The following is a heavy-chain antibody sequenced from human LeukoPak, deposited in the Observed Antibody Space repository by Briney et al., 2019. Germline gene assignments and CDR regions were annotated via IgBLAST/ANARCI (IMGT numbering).Heavy chain of an antibody. CDR3: ARSAYYYDSSGYYGGYYYYYMDV. Sequence: GESLKISCKGSGYSFTSYWIGWVRQMPGKGLEWMGIIYPGDSDTRYSPSFQGQVTISADKSISTAYLQWSSLKASDTAMYYCARSAYYYDSSGYYGGYYYYYMDVWGKGTTVTVSS. D-gene: IGHD3-22*01. CDR2: IYPGDSDT. J-gene: IGHJ6*03. V-gene: IGHV5-51*01. CDR1: GYSFTSYW.